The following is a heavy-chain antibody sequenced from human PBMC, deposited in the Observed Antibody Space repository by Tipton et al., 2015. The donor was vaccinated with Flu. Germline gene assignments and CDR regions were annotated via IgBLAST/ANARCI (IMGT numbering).Heavy chain of an antibody. V-gene: IGHV1-69*09. CDR3: AGGDIVVVVAPATLDY. CDR1: GGTFSSYA. D-gene: IGHD2-15*01. J-gene: IGHJ4*02. CDR2: IIPILGIA. Sequence: QVQLVQSGAEVKKPGSSVKVSCKASGGTFSSYAISWVRQAPGQGLEWMGGIIPILGIANYAQKFQGRVTITADKSTSTAYMELSSLRSEDTAVYYCAGGDIVVVVAPATLDYWGQGTLVTVSS.